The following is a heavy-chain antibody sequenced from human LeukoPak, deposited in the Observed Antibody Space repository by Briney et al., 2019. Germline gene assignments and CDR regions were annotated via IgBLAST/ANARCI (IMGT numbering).Heavy chain of an antibody. V-gene: IGHV1-8*01. D-gene: IGHD5-18*01. CDR2: MNPNSNNT. J-gene: IGHJ4*02. CDR3: ARGYSYGYKDY. CDR1: GYTFTSYD. Sequence: ASVKVSCKASGYTFTSYDINWVRHATGQGLEWMGWMNPNSNNTVYAQKFQGRVTMTRNTSISTAYMELSSLRSEDTAVYYCARGYSYGYKDYWGQGTLVTVSS.